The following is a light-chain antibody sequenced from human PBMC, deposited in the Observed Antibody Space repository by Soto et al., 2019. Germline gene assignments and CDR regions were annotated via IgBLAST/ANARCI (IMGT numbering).Light chain of an antibody. CDR2: EVS. J-gene: IGLJ7*01. CDR3: SSYAGSNTAAV. CDR1: SSDVGGYNY. Sequence: QSVLTQPPSASGSPGQSVTISCTGTSSDVGGYNYVSWYQQHPGKAPKLMIYEVSKRPSGVPDRFSGSKSGNTASLTVSGLQAEDEAYYYCSSYAGSNTAAVFGGGTQLTVL. V-gene: IGLV2-8*01.